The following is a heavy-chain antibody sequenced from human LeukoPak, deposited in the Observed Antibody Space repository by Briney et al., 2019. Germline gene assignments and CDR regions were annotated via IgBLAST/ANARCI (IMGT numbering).Heavy chain of an antibody. D-gene: IGHD3-22*01. V-gene: IGHV3-11*04. CDR1: GFPFSDFH. CDR3: ARVRPGSSGSYYRTS. Sequence: GGSLRLSCVGAGFPFSDFHMSWIRQAPGKGLEWVSYTTSGGGFKYYADSVKGRFSISRDDSKNSVFLQMNSLRVEDTAVYYCARVRPGSSGSYYRTSWGQGTPVTVSS. CDR2: TTSGGGFK. J-gene: IGHJ4*02.